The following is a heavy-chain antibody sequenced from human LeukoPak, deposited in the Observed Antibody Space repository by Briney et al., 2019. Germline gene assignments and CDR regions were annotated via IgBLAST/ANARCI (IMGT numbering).Heavy chain of an antibody. V-gene: IGHV3-48*03. CDR3: ARDSVIGDIVVVPAAPRYYYYGMDV. CDR1: GFTFSSYE. CDR2: ISSSGSTI. Sequence: GGSLRLSCAASGFTFSSYEMNWVRQAPGKGLEWVSYISSSGSTIYYADSVKGRFTISRDNAKNSPYLQMNSLRAEDTAVYYCARDSVIGDIVVVPAAPRYYYYGMDVWGKGTTVTVSS. D-gene: IGHD2-2*01. J-gene: IGHJ6*04.